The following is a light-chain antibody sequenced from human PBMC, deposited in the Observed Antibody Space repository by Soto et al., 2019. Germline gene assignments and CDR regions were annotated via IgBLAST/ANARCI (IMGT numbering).Light chain of an antibody. V-gene: IGLV2-23*01. CDR3: SSYTSSSIYV. Sequence: QSALTQPASVSGSPGQSITVSCAGTSSDVGGYNLVSWYQQHPGKAPKLIIYEGTERPSGISPRFSGSKSGNTASLTISGLQAEDEADYYCSSYTSSSIYVFGSGTKVIVL. CDR1: SSDVGGYNL. CDR2: EGT. J-gene: IGLJ1*01.